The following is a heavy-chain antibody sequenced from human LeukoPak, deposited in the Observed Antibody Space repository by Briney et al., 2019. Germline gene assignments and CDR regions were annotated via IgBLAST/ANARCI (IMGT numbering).Heavy chain of an antibody. J-gene: IGHJ5*02. CDR3: AREMTTVTTRAWFDP. D-gene: IGHD4-17*01. V-gene: IGHV4-4*02. CDR1: GGSISSSNW. CDR2: IYHSGST. Sequence: PSETLSLTCAVSGGSISSSNWWSWVRQPPGKGLEWIGEIYHSGSTNYNPSLKSRVTISVDKSKNQFSLKLSSVTAADTAVYYCAREMTTVTTRAWFDPWGQGTLVTVSS.